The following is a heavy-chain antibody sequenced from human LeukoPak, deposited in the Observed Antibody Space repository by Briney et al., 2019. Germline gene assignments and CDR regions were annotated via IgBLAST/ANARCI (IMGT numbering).Heavy chain of an antibody. V-gene: IGHV3-23*01. CDR1: GFTFSSYA. Sequence: AGGSLRLSCAASGFTFSSYAMSWVRQAPGKGLEWVSAISGSGGSTYYADSVKGRFTISGDNSKNTLYLQMNSLRAEDTAVYYCAKLRAYYYDSSGYSETKTPQIYFDYWGQGTLVTVSS. D-gene: IGHD3-22*01. CDR2: ISGSGGST. CDR3: AKLRAYYYDSSGYSETKTPQIYFDY. J-gene: IGHJ4*02.